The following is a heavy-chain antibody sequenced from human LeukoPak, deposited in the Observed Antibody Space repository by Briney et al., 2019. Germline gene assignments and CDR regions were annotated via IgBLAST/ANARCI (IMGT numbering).Heavy chain of an antibody. J-gene: IGHJ6*03. V-gene: IGHV4-34*01. D-gene: IGHD6-13*01. Sequence: SETLSLTCAVYGGSFSGYYWSWIRQPPGQGLEWFGEINHSGSTSDNPSLKSRVTISVDTSKNQFSLKLSSVTAADTAVYYCARPAAAGNYYYYMDVWGKGTTVTVSS. CDR3: ARPAAAGNYYYYMDV. CDR2: INHSGST. CDR1: GGSFSGYY.